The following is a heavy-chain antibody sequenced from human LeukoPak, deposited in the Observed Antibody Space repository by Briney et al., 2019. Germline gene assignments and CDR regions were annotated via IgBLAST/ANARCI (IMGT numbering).Heavy chain of an antibody. D-gene: IGHD1-26*01. CDR2: IYSGGNT. Sequence: GGSLRLSCAASGFTVSSYYMSWVRQAPGKGLEWVSVIYSGGNTYYADSVKGRFTISRDNSKNTLYLQMNSLSAEDTAVYYCARPDRGSRSYYRFDYWGQGTLATVSS. J-gene: IGHJ4*02. V-gene: IGHV3-66*04. CDR3: ARPDRGSRSYYRFDY. CDR1: GFTVSSYY.